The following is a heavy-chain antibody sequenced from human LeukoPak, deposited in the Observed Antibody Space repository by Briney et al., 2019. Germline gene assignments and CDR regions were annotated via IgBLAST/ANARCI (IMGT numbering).Heavy chain of an antibody. CDR3: ARDLGIAAAGTFDY. J-gene: IGHJ4*02. D-gene: IGHD6-13*01. V-gene: IGHV3-21*01. Sequence: PGRSLRLSCAASGFTFSSYSMNWVRQAPGKGLEWVSSISSSSSYIYYADSVRGRFTISRDNAKNSLYLQMNSLRAEDTAVYYCARDLGIAAAGTFDYWGQGTLVTVSS. CDR2: ISSSSSYI. CDR1: GFTFSSYS.